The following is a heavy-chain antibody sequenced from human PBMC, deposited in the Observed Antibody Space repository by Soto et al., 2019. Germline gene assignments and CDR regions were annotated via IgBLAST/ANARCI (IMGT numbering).Heavy chain of an antibody. CDR2: INYSGST. CDR1: GDSISSGNYY. J-gene: IGHJ6*02. Sequence: QVQLQESGPGLVKPSQTLSLSCTLSGDSISSGNYYWGWIRHSPGKGLEWIAYINYSGSTYWNQSLRGRITMSVDTWKNQFSLKLRSVTAAETAVYYCARVPPGSGTYFTSYYVMDVWGQGTTVTVSS. V-gene: IGHV4-30-4*01. D-gene: IGHD3-10*01. CDR3: ARVPPGSGTYFTSYYVMDV.